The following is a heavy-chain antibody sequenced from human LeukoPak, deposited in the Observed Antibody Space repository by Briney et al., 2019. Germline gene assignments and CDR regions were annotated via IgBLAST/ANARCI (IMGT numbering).Heavy chain of an antibody. CDR3: ARGRGQGTRKTTQPAIRVYLHGGYMDV. CDR1: GGSFSGYY. Sequence: PSETLSLTRAVYGGSFSGYYWSWIRQPPGKGLEWIGEINHSGSTNYNPSLKSRVTISVDTSKNQFSLKLSSVTAADTAVYYCARGRGQGTRKTTQPAIRVYLHGGYMDVWGKGTTVTVSS. CDR2: INHSGST. V-gene: IGHV4-34*01. J-gene: IGHJ6*03. D-gene: IGHD5/OR15-5a*01.